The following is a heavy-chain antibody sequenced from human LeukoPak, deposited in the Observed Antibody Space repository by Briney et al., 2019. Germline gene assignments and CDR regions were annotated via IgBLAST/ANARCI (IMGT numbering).Heavy chain of an antibody. CDR2: ISSSGSTI. J-gene: IGHJ4*02. D-gene: IGHD3-22*01. Sequence: QPGGSLRLSCAASGFTFSSYEMNWVRQAPGKGLEWVSYISSSGSTIYYADSVKGRFTISRDNAKNSLYLQMNSLRAEDTAVYYCATETPDYYDSSGLLWYWGQGTLVTVSS. V-gene: IGHV3-48*03. CDR3: ATETPDYYDSSGLLWY. CDR1: GFTFSSYE.